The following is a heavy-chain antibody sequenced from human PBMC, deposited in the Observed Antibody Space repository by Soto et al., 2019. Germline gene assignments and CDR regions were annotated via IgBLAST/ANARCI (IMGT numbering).Heavy chain of an antibody. J-gene: IGHJ5*02. CDR3: ARVPSP. CDR1: GDTIYSDNYY. V-gene: IGHV4-30-2*01. CDR2: IYHSGST. Sequence: SETLSLTCTVSGDTIYSDNYYWSWIRQPPGKGLEWIGYIYHSGSTYYNPSLKSRVTISVDRSKNQFSLKLSSVTAADTAVYYCARVPSPWGQGTLVTVSS.